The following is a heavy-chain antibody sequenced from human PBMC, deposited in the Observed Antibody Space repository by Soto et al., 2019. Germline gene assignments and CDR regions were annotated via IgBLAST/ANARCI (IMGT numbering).Heavy chain of an antibody. J-gene: IGHJ4*02. D-gene: IGHD6-19*01. V-gene: IGHV3-30*18. CDR1: GFTFSSYG. Sequence: QVQLVESGGGVVQPGRSLRLSCAASGFTFSSYGMHWVRQAPGKGLEWVAVISYDGSNKYYADSVTGRFTISRDTSKNTLYLQMNSLRAEDTAVYYCAKDSAVAAGGIFDYWGQGTLVTVSA. CDR2: ISYDGSNK. CDR3: AKDSAVAAGGIFDY.